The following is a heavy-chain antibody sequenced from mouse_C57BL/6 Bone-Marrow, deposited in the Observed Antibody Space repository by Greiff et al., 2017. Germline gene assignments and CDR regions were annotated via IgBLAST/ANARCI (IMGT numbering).Heavy chain of an antibody. CDR3: ARRETAHQGAMDY. CDR1: GYTFTSYW. Sequence: QVQLQQPGAELVKPGASVKMSCKASGYTFTSYWITWVKQRPGQGLEWIGDIYPGSGSTNYNAKFKSKATLTVDPSSSTAYLQLSSLTSEDSAVYYCARRETAHQGAMDYWGQGTSVTVSS. V-gene: IGHV1-55*01. D-gene: IGHD3-2*02. CDR2: IYPGSGST. J-gene: IGHJ4*01.